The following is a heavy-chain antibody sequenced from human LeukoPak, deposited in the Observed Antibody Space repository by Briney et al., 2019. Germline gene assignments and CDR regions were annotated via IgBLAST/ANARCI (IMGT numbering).Heavy chain of an antibody. J-gene: IGHJ3*02. CDR2: IYYSGST. Sequence: SENLSLTCTVSGGSISSYYWSWIRQPPGKGLEWIGYIYYSGSTNYNPSLKSRVTISVDTSKNQFSLKLSSVTAADTAVYYCARQSPGDTASEAFDIWGQGTMVTVSS. V-gene: IGHV4-59*08. D-gene: IGHD5-18*01. CDR1: GGSISSYY. CDR3: ARQSPGDTASEAFDI.